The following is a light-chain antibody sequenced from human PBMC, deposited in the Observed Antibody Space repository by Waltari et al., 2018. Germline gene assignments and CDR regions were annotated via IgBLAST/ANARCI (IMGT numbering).Light chain of an antibody. CDR2: AAS. Sequence: DIQMTPSPSSLSASVGDRVTITCRASQRISSYLNWDHQKPGKAPKLLISAASSLQGGVPSRFSGTGSGTDFSLTISSLQPEDFATYYCQQSYSIPYTFGQGTKLEIK. CDR3: QQSYSIPYT. V-gene: IGKV1-39*01. CDR1: QRISSY. J-gene: IGKJ2*01.